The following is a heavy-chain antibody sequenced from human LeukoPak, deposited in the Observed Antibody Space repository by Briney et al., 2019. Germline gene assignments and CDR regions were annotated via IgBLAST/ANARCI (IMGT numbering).Heavy chain of an antibody. Sequence: GGSLRLSCAASGFTFSNYWMTWFRQTPGKDLEWVGNIKYDGSEKYYVDSVKGRFTISRDNAKNSLYLHMNSLRVEDTAIYYCARAYGSSGYFQLPIDCWGQGTLVTVSS. CDR2: IKYDGSEK. D-gene: IGHD3-22*01. CDR3: ARAYGSSGYFQLPIDC. CDR1: GFTFSNYW. J-gene: IGHJ4*02. V-gene: IGHV3-7*01.